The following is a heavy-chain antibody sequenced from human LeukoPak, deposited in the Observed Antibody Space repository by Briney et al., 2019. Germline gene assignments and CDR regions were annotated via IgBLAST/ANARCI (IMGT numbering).Heavy chain of an antibody. Sequence: GGSLRLSCAASGSSFSIYGMHWVRQAPGKGLEWVTCIRYDGSNKYYADSVKGRFTISRDNSKNTLYLQMNSLRAEDTAVYYCAKEGGGYDSSGSDAFDIWGQGTMVTVSS. CDR2: IRYDGSNK. V-gene: IGHV3-30*02. D-gene: IGHD3-22*01. CDR3: AKEGGGYDSSGSDAFDI. CDR1: GSSFSIYG. J-gene: IGHJ3*02.